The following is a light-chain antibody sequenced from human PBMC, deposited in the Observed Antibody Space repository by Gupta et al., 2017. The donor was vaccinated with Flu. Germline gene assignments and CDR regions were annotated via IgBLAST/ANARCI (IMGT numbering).Light chain of an antibody. CDR2: DND. Sequence: QSVLTQPPSVSAAPGQKVTISCSGSSSNIGPNLVSWYQQVPGTAPKLLIYDNDKRSSGIPDRFSGSKSGTSATLGITGLQTGDEADYYGGTWDNSLGYSRVFGGGTKVIV. J-gene: IGLJ3*02. V-gene: IGLV1-51*01. CDR3: GTWDNSLGYSRV. CDR1: SSNIGPNL.